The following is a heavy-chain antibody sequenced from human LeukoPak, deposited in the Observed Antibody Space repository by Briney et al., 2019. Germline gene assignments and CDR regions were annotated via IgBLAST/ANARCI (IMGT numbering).Heavy chain of an antibody. V-gene: IGHV4-59*01. J-gene: IGHJ4*02. CDR3: ARGGYSYAEVDY. Sequence: SETLSLTCTVSGGSINSYYWSWIRQPPGKGLEWIAYIYYNGSPNFNPSLKSRVTMSVDTSKNQFSLKLSSVTAADTAVYYCARGGYSYAEVDYWGQGTLVTVSS. CDR2: IYYNGSP. CDR1: GGSINSYY. D-gene: IGHD5-18*01.